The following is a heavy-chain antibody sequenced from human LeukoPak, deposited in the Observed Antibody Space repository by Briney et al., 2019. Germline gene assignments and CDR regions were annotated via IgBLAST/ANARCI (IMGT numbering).Heavy chain of an antibody. Sequence: SETLSLTCAVYGGSFSGYNWGCIRQPPGKGLEWIGEINHSGSTNYNPSLKSRVTISVDTSKNQFSLKLSSVTAADTAVYYCARAGLVGTGTPKGVGRFDPWGQGTLVTVSS. V-gene: IGHV4-34*01. D-gene: IGHD1-7*01. CDR2: INHSGST. CDR3: ARAGLVGTGTPKGVGRFDP. J-gene: IGHJ5*02. CDR1: GGSFSGYN.